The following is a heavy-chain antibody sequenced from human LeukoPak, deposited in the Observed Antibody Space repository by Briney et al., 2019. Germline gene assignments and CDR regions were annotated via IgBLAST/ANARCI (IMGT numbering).Heavy chain of an antibody. Sequence: SETLSLTCAVSGDSISNSNWWSWVRQPPGKGLEWIGEIYHSGSTNYNPSLKSRVTMSIDTSKNHFSLKLTSVTAADTATYYCARETSLAGFASGLGFNYWGQGILVTVSS. J-gene: IGHJ4*02. CDR2: IYHSGST. CDR3: ARETSLAGFASGLGFNY. V-gene: IGHV4-4*02. CDR1: GDSISNSNW. D-gene: IGHD6-19*01.